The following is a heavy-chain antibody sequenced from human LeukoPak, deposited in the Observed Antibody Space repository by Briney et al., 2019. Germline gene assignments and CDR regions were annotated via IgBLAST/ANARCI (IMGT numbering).Heavy chain of an antibody. CDR3: ARHRLYDSTGFYYDFDY. D-gene: IGHD3-22*01. J-gene: IGHJ4*02. Sequence: SETLSLTCTVSGYSIGSGYYWGWIRQPPGKGLEWIGSIYYSGSTYDNPSLKSRVTISLDTSKNQFSLKLSSVTASDTAVYYCARHRLYDSTGFYYDFDYWGQGTLATVSS. V-gene: IGHV4-38-2*02. CDR1: GYSIGSGYY. CDR2: IYYSGST.